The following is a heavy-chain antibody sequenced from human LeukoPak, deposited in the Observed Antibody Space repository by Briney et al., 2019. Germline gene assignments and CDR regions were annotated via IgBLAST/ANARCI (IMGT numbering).Heavy chain of an antibody. CDR2: ISSSGSTI. J-gene: IGHJ4*02. CDR1: GFTFSSYE. CDR3: ASSRSGPPFDY. Sequence: GGSLRPSCAASGFTFSSYEMNWVRQAPGKGLEWVSYISSSGSTIYYADSVKGRFTISRDNAKSSLYLQMNSLRAEDTAVYYCASSRSGPPFDYWGQGTLVTVSS. V-gene: IGHV3-48*03.